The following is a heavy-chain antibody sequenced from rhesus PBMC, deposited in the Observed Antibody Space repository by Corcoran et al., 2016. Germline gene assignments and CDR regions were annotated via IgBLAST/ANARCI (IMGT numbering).Heavy chain of an antibody. CDR2: VGGNSGTT. Sequence: QVQLQESGPGLVRPAETLSLTCGVSGDSISSVSWWTCIRQPPGKGLEWIGNVGGNSGTTYYNPSLKSRATISKDASQNQFSLKLTSVTAADTAVYFCARRYSSSWTWGQGVLVSVSS. CDR1: GDSISSVSW. J-gene: IGHJ4*01. CDR3: ARRYSSSWT. V-gene: IGHV4-65*02. D-gene: IGHD3-3*01.